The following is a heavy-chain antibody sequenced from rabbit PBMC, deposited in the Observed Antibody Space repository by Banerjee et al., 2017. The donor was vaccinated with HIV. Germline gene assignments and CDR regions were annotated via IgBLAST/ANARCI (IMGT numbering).Heavy chain of an antibody. CDR1: GLDFSNSYW. V-gene: IGHV1S45*01. D-gene: IGHD4-1*01. Sequence: QEQLEESGGGLVQPEGSLTLTCKASGLDFSNSYWICWVRQAPGKGLEWIACVYTGSSGSTDYASWAKGRFTISKPSSTTVTLQMTSLTAADTATYFCARDLAGVIGWNFGLWGPGTLVTVS. J-gene: IGHJ4*01. CDR3: ARDLAGVIGWNFGL. CDR2: VYTGSSGST.